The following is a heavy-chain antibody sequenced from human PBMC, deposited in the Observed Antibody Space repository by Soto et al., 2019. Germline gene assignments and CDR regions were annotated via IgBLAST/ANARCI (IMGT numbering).Heavy chain of an antibody. CDR3: ARTYYYDSSGYYGDAFDI. CDR1: GYSFTSYW. Sequence: GESLKISCKGSGYSFTSYWIGWVRQMPGKGLEWMGIIYPGDSDTRYSPSFQGQVTISADKSISTAYLQWSSLKASDTAMYYCARTYYYDSSGYYGDAFDIWGQGTMVTVS. V-gene: IGHV5-51*01. CDR2: IYPGDSDT. J-gene: IGHJ3*02. D-gene: IGHD3-22*01.